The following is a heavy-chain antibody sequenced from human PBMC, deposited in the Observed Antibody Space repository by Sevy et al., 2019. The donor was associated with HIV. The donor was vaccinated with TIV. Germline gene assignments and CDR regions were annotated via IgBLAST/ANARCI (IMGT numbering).Heavy chain of an antibody. CDR3: TSILGLTGTTGDYYYYGMDV. V-gene: IGHV3-73*01. CDR1: GFTLSGSA. CDR2: IRSKANSYAT. D-gene: IGHD1-20*01. J-gene: IGHJ6*02. Sequence: GGSLRLSCAASGFTLSGSAMHWVRQASGKGLEWVGRIRSKANSYATADAASVKGRFTISRDDSKNTAYLQMNSLKTEDTAVDYCTSILGLTGTTGDYYYYGMDVWGQGATVTVSS.